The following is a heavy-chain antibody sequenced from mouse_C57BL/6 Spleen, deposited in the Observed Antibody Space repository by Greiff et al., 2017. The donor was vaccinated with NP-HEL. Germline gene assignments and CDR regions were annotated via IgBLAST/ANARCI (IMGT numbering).Heavy chain of an antibody. V-gene: IGHV2-6-1*01. CDR2: IWSDGST. CDR1: GFSLTSYG. Sequence: QVQLKQSGPGLVAPSQSLSITCTVSGFSLTSYGVHWVRQPPGKGLEWLVVIWSDGSTTYNSALKSRLSISKDNSKSQVFLKMNSLQTDDTAMYYCARHEGGYYRDYAMDYWGQGTSVTVSS. D-gene: IGHD2-3*01. CDR3: ARHEGGYYRDYAMDY. J-gene: IGHJ4*01.